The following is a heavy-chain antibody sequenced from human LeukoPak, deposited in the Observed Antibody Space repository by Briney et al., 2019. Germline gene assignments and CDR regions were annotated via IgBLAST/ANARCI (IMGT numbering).Heavy chain of an antibody. Sequence: SVKVSCKASGYTFTSYGISWVRQAPGQGLEWMGRIIPILGIANYAQKFQGRVTITADKSTSTAYMELSSLRSEDTAVYYCARGLATISSAAAEYWGQGTLVTVSS. CDR3: ARGLATISSAAAEY. D-gene: IGHD5-12*01. CDR2: IIPILGIA. CDR1: GYTFTSYG. J-gene: IGHJ4*02. V-gene: IGHV1-69*04.